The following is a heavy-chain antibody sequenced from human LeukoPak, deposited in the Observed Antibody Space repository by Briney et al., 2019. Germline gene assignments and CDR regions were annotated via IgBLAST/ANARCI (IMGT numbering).Heavy chain of an antibody. V-gene: IGHV3-23*01. CDR3: ARKWFLRRIDAFDI. CDR1: GFTFSSYG. D-gene: IGHD3-22*01. CDR2: ISGSGGST. Sequence: PGGSLRLSCAASGFTFSSYGMSWVRQAPGKGLEWVSAISGSGGSTYCADSVKGRFTISRDNSKNTLYLQMNSLRAEDTAVYYCARKWFLRRIDAFDIWGQGSMVTVSS. J-gene: IGHJ3*02.